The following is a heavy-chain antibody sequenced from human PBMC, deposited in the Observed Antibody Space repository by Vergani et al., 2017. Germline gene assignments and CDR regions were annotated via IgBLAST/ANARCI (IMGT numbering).Heavy chain of an antibody. Sequence: QVQLVQSGAEVKKPGSSVKVSCKASGGTFSSYAISWVRQAPGQGLEWMGGLIPIFGTANYAQKFQGRVTITADKSTSTAYMELSSLRSEDTAVYYCAKSVLRYFDWSTRGGDAFDIWGQGTMVTVSS. V-gene: IGHV1-69*06. CDR2: LIPIFGTA. D-gene: IGHD3-9*01. CDR1: GGTFSSYA. CDR3: AKSVLRYFDWSTRGGDAFDI. J-gene: IGHJ3*02.